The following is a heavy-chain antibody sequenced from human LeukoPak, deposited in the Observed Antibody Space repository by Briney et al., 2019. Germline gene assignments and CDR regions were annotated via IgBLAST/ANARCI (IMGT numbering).Heavy chain of an antibody. CDR2: IYYSGST. D-gene: IGHD6-19*01. V-gene: IGHV4-59*01. CDR3: ARESIAVAGFDY. Sequence: PSETLSLTCTVSGGSISSYYWTRIRQPPGKGLEWIGYIYYSGSTSYNPSLKSRVTISIDTSKNQFSLILSSVTAADTAVYYCARESIAVAGFDYWGQGALVTVSS. CDR1: GGSISSYY. J-gene: IGHJ4*02.